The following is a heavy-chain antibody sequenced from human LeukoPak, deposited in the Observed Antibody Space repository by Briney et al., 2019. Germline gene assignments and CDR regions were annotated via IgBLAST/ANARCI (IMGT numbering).Heavy chain of an antibody. J-gene: IGHJ4*02. Sequence: GESLKIPCKASGYSFSSYGISWVRQAPGQGLEWMGWISAYNGNTNFAQEFQGRVTMTTDTSTSTASMELRSLRSDDTAVYYCARDQGIYNHRIIDSWGQGTLVTVSS. CDR3: ARDQGIYNHRIIDS. D-gene: IGHD5-12*01. V-gene: IGHV1-18*01. CDR1: GYSFSSYG. CDR2: ISAYNGNT.